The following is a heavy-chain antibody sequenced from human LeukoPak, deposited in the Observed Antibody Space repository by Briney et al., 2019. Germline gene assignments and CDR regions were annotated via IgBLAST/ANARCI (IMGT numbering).Heavy chain of an antibody. CDR2: ISSSSYI. J-gene: IGHJ4*02. CDR3: ARAPPVYYYDSSGYPSDY. CDR1: GFTFSSYS. Sequence: GGSLRLSCAASGFTFSSYSMNWVRQAPGKGLEWVSSISSSSYIYYADSVKGRFTISRDNAKNSLYLQMNSLRAEDTAVYYCARAPPVYYYDSSGYPSDYWGQGTLVTVSS. D-gene: IGHD3-22*01. V-gene: IGHV3-21*01.